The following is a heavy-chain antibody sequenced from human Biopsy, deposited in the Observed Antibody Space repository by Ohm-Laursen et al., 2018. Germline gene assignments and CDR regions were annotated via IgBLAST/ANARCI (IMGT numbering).Heavy chain of an antibody. CDR3: ARGTGRYYVYGAFDI. V-gene: IGHV4-59*12. Sequence: SDTLSLTCTVSGGSIGSFFWSWIRQPPGKGLEWIGYIYYSGSPNYNLSLESRVTMSVDTPKNQFSLNLRSVTAADTAVYYCARGTGRYYVYGAFDIWGQGTVVTVSS. J-gene: IGHJ3*02. CDR2: IYYSGSP. CDR1: GGSIGSFF. D-gene: IGHD1-26*01.